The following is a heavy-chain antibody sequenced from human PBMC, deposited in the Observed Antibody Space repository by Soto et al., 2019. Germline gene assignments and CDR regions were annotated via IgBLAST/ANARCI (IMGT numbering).Heavy chain of an antibody. Sequence: GGSLRLSCAASGFAFADYAMSWVRQAPGKGLEWVSLISANGLAAYYADSLGGRFTISRDNSKNTLYLQLNSLRAEDTALYFCAKTDYYDSSALLDEWGQGTLVTVSS. CDR2: ISANGLAA. J-gene: IGHJ4*02. V-gene: IGHV3-23*01. CDR1: GFAFADYA. CDR3: AKTDYYDSSALLDE. D-gene: IGHD3-22*01.